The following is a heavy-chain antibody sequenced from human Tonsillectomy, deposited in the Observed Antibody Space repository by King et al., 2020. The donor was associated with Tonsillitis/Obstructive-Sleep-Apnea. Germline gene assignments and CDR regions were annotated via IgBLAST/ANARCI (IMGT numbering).Heavy chain of an antibody. V-gene: IGHV1-69*04. CDR2: IIPKLDIT. CDR3: ARGSMAGPGATYFQH. D-gene: IGHD6-19*01. J-gene: IGHJ1*01. CDR1: GDTFSNYG. Sequence: HVQLVQSGAEVKKPGSSVKVSCKASGDTFSNYGFSWVRQAPGQGLEWMGRIIPKLDITNYAKKFQGRVTITADKSTNTAYMELSSLKSEDTAVYFCARGSMAGPGATYFQHWGQGTLVIVSS.